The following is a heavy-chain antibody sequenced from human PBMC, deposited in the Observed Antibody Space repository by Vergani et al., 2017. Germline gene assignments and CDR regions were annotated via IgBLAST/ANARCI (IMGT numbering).Heavy chain of an antibody. CDR1: GGTFSSYT. CDR3: ARDEVSGWYGYDNWSDS. V-gene: IGHV1-69*02. D-gene: IGHD6-19*01. J-gene: IGHJ5*01. Sequence: QVQLVQSGAEVKKPGSSVKVSCKASGGTFSSYTISWVRQAPGQGLEWMGRIIASLGMANYAQKFQGIVTITADKSTNTAYMELSSLRSEDTAVYYCARDEVSGWYGYDNWSDSWGQGTLVTVSS. CDR2: IIASLGMA.